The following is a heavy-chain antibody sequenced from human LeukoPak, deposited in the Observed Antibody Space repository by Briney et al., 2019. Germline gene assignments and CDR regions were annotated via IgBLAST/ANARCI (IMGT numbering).Heavy chain of an antibody. J-gene: IGHJ4*02. Sequence: PGGSLRLSCAASGFAFSNFDMSWVRQAPGKGLVWVFAISGSGESTYYAESLKGRFTISRDNSKNTLYLQMNGLRVEDTAIYYCAKRGSYFGGFDYWGQGILLTVPS. CDR3: AKRGSYFGGFDY. V-gene: IGHV3-23*01. CDR2: ISGSGEST. D-gene: IGHD3-10*01. CDR1: GFAFSNFD.